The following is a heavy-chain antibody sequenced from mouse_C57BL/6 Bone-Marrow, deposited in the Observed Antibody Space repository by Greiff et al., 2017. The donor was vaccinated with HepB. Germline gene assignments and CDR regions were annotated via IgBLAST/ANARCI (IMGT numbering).Heavy chain of an antibody. J-gene: IGHJ3*01. CDR3: ARIIYYDYDWASWFAY. V-gene: IGHV8-8*01. D-gene: IGHD2-4*01. CDR1: GFSLSTFGMG. Sequence: QVTLKVSGPGILQPSQTLSLTCSFSGFSLSTFGMGVGWIRQPSGKGLEWLAHIWWDDDKYYNPALKSRLTISKDTSKNQVFLKIANVDTADTATYYCARIIYYDYDWASWFAYWGQGTLVTVSA. CDR2: IWWDDDK.